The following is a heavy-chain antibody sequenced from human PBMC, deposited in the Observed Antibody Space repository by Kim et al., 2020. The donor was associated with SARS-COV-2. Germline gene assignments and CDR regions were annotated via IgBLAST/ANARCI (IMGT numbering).Heavy chain of an antibody. CDR2: FDPEDGET. CDR1: GYTLPELS. CDR3: ATAPAALLSGSYYRSYYYYGMDV. J-gene: IGHJ6*02. Sequence: ASVKVSCKVSGYTLPELSMHWVRQAPGKGLEWMGGFDPEDGETIYAQKFQGRVTMTEDTSTDTAYMELSSLRSEDTAVYYCATAPAALLSGSYYRSYYYYGMDVWGQGTTVTVSS. V-gene: IGHV1-24*01. D-gene: IGHD3-10*01.